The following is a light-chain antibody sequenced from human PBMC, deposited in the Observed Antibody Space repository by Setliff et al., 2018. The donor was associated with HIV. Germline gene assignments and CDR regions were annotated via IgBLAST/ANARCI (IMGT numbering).Light chain of an antibody. V-gene: IGKV1-39*01. J-gene: IGKJ4*01. CDR3: QQVNSIPLT. CDR1: QNIGSS. Sequence: IQMTQSPSSLSASVGDRVTITCRASQNIGSSLNWFQQRPGIAPKLLIYGASTLHSGVPSRFSGSASGTDFTLTISSLQPEDFATYYCQQVNSIPLTFGGGTKVDIK. CDR2: GAS.